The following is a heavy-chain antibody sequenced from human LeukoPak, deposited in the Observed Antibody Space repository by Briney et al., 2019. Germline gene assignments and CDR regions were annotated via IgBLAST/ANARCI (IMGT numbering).Heavy chain of an antibody. D-gene: IGHD5-12*01. Sequence: ASVKVSCKASGYTFTSYYMHWVRQAPGQGLEWMGIINPSGGSTSYAQKFQGRVTMTRDTSTSTVYMELSSLRSEDTAVYYCAKDRRGYSGYDYFDYWGQGTLVTVSS. V-gene: IGHV1-46*01. CDR2: INPSGGST. CDR1: GYTFTSYY. J-gene: IGHJ4*02. CDR3: AKDRRGYSGYDYFDY.